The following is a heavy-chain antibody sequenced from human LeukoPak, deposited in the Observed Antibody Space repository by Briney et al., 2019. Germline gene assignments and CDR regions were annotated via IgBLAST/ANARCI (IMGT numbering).Heavy chain of an antibody. Sequence: GASVKVSCKASGGTFSSYAISWVRQAPGQGLEWMGRIIPIFGTANYAQKFQGRVTITTDESTSTAYMELSSLRSEDTAVYYCASNYYGSSDHSRWGQGTLVTVSS. D-gene: IGHD3-22*01. CDR3: ASNYYGSSDHSR. V-gene: IGHV1-69*05. CDR1: GGTFSSYA. J-gene: IGHJ4*02. CDR2: IIPIFGTA.